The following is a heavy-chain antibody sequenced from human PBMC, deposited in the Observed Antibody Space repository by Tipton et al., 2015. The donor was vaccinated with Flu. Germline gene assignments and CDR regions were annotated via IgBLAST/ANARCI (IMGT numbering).Heavy chain of an antibody. J-gene: IGHJ1*01. CDR3: ARQGGNWGVGSSLLSEH. V-gene: IGHV5-51*01. Sequence: QLVQSGAEVKKPGESLKISCKGSGYSFTSYWIGWVRQMPGKGLAWMGIIYPGDSDTRYSPSFQGQVTISADKSISTAYLRWSSLKASDTAMYYCARQGGNWGVGSSLLSEHWGQGTLVTVSS. CDR2: IYPGDSDT. D-gene: IGHD6-13*01. CDR1: GYSFTSYW.